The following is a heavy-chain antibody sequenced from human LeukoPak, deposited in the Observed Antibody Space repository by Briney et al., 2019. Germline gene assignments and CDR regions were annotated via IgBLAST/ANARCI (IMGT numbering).Heavy chain of an antibody. J-gene: IGHJ6*03. CDR2: IIPIFGTA. V-gene: IGHV1-69*05. Sequence: SVKVSCKASGGTFSSYAISWVRQAPGQGLEWMGGIIPIFGTANYAQKFQGRVTITTDESTSTAYMELSSLRSEDTAVYYCARAVGSGFNYYYYYMDVWGKGTTVTVSS. D-gene: IGHD3-10*01. CDR1: GGTFSSYA. CDR3: ARAVGSGFNYYYYYMDV.